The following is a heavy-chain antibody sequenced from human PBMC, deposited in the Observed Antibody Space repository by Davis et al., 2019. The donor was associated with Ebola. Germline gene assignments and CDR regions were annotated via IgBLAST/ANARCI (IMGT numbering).Heavy chain of an antibody. CDR3: ARGRSMVATQVGLRY. D-gene: IGHD5-12*01. CDR1: GGTFRSYA. V-gene: IGHV1-69*04. Sequence: SVKVSCKASGGTFRSYAISWVRQAPGQGLEWMGRIIPIVGIANNAQKFQGRVTITADKSTSTAYMELSSLRSEDTAVYYCARGRSMVATQVGLRYWGQGTLVTVSS. CDR2: IIPIVGIA. J-gene: IGHJ4*02.